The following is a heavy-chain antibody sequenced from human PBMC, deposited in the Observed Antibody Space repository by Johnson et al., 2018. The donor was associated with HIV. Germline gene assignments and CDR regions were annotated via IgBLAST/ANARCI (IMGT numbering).Heavy chain of an antibody. J-gene: IGHJ3*02. V-gene: IGHV3-9*01. CDR2: ISWNSGSV. D-gene: IGHD3-22*01. CDR3: ARDGAADNAFDI. CDR1: GFIFDDYA. Sequence: EVQLVESVGGVVQTGRSLRLSCAASGFIFDDYAMHWVRQAPGKGLEWVSGISWNSGSVAYADSVKGRFTISRDNAKKSLYLQMNSLRAEDTAVYYCARDGAADNAFDIWGQGTMVTVSS.